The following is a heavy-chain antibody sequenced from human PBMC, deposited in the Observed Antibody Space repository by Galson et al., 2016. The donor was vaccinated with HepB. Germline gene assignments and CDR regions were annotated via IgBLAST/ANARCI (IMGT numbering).Heavy chain of an antibody. J-gene: IGHJ4*02. CDR1: GFTFSSYA. D-gene: IGHD1-26*01. V-gene: IGHV3-23*01. Sequence: SLRLSCAASGFTFSSYAMTWVRQAPGKGLEWVSVITSGGSTYYAASVKGRFTISRDNSKNTLYVQMNNLGAEDTAVYYYAKEDNIAGATTINNWGQGTLVTVSS. CDR2: ITSGGST. CDR3: AKEDNIAGATTINN.